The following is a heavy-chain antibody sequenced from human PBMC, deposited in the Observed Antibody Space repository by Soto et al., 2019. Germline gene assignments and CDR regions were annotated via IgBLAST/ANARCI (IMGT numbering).Heavy chain of an antibody. CDR3: ARVRGRYYYGSGRRRTYYFDY. J-gene: IGHJ4*02. V-gene: IGHV4-34*01. Sequence: PSATLSLTIAVYGGSFIGYYWSCIRQPPGKGLDCIGEINHSVSTNYNPSLKSRVTISVDTSKNQFSLKLSSVTAADTAVYYCARVRGRYYYGSGRRRTYYFDYWGQGTLVTVSS. CDR2: INHSVST. D-gene: IGHD3-10*01. CDR1: GGSFIGYY.